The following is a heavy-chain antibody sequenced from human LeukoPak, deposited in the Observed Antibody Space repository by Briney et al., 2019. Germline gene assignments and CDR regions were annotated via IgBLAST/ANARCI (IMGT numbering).Heavy chain of an antibody. V-gene: IGHV3-53*01. D-gene: IGHD3-16*02. J-gene: IGHJ4*02. Sequence: PGGSLRLSCAASGFTFSSYWMSWVRQAPGKGLEWVSVIYSGGSTYYADSVKGRFTISRDNSKNTLYLQMNSLRAEDTAVYYCAMMGELSLYFDYWGQGTLVTVSS. CDR1: GFTFSSYW. CDR3: AMMGELSLYFDY. CDR2: IYSGGST.